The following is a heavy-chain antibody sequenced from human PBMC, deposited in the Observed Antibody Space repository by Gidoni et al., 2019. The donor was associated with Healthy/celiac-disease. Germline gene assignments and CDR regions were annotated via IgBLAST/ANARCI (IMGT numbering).Heavy chain of an antibody. CDR3: AREGRYQLLPAGGYYYGMDV. D-gene: IGHD2-2*01. Sequence: QVQLQESGPGLVKPSETLSLTCTVSGGSISRYYWSWIRQPAGKGLEWIGRIYTSGSTNYNPSLKSRVTMSVDTSKNQFSLKLSSVTAADTAVYYCAREGRYQLLPAGGYYYGMDVWGQGTTVTVSS. V-gene: IGHV4-4*07. J-gene: IGHJ6*02. CDR1: GGSISRYY. CDR2: IYTSGST.